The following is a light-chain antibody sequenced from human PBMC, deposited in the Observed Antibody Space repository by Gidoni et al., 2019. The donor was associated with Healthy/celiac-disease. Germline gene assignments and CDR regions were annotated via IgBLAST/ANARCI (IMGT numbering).Light chain of an antibody. CDR1: QSISSY. CDR3: QQSYSTPCS. J-gene: IGKJ2*04. V-gene: IGKV1-39*01. CDR2: AAS. Sequence: DIQMTQSPSSLSASVGDRVTITCRASQSISSYLNWYQQKPGKDPKLLIYAASSLQGGVPSRFSGSGSGTDFTLTISSLQPEDFATYYCQQSYSTPCSFGQGTKLEIK.